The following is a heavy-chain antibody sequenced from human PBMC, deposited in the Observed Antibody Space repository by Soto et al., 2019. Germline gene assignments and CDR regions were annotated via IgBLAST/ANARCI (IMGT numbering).Heavy chain of an antibody. Sequence: TGGSLRLSCAASGYTFISYWMIWVRQAPGKGLEWVANIKQDGSEKSYVDSVKGRFTISRDNAKNSLYLQMNSLRAEDTAVYYCARLRRGGIGGCDYWGQGTLVTVSS. J-gene: IGHJ4*02. CDR2: IKQDGSEK. CDR1: GYTFISYW. V-gene: IGHV3-7*01. CDR3: ARLRRGGIGGCDY. D-gene: IGHD1-26*01.